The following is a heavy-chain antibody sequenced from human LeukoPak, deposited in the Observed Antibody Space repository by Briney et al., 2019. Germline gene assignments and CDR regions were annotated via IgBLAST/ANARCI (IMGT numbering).Heavy chain of an antibody. CDR3: ARDPCWLLSQDYFDY. CDR2: INPNSGGT. D-gene: IGHD3-9*01. J-gene: IGHJ4*02. V-gene: IGHV1-2*02. CDR1: GYTFTGYY. Sequence: GASVKVSCKASGYTFTGYYMHWVRQAPGQGLEWMGWINPNSGGTNYAQKFQGRVTMTRDTSISTAYMELSRLRSDDTAVYYCARDPCWLLSQDYFDYWGQGTLVTVSS.